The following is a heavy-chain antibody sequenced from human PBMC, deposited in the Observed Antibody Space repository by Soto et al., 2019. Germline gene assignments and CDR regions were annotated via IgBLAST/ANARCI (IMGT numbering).Heavy chain of an antibody. CDR1: GGSISSSSYY. CDR3: ASEDFWSGKKESNWFDP. V-gene: IGHV4-39*01. CDR2: IYYSGST. J-gene: IGHJ5*02. Sequence: PSETLSLTCTVSGGSISSSSYYWGWIRQAPGKGLEWIGSIYYSGSTYYNPSLKSRVTISVDTSKNQFSLKLSSVTAADAAVYYCASEDFWSGKKESNWFDPWGQGTLVTVSS. D-gene: IGHD3-3*01.